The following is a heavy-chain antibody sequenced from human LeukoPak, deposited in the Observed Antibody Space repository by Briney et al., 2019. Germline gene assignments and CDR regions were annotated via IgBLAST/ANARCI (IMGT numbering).Heavy chain of an antibody. D-gene: IGHD6-13*01. CDR1: GFTVSSNY. CDR2: IYNGGST. J-gene: IGHJ4*02. Sequence: PGGSLRLSCAASGFTVSSNYMSWVRQAPGKGLEWVSVIYNGGSTYYADSVKGRFTISRDNSKNTLYLQMNSLRAEDTAVYYCARHIAAAGTSPFDYWGQGTLVTVSS. V-gene: IGHV3-53*01. CDR3: ARHIAAAGTSPFDY.